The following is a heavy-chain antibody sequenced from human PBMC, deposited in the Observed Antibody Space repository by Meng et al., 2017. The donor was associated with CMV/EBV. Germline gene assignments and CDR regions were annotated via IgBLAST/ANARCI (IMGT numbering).Heavy chain of an antibody. D-gene: IGHD3-10*01. CDR2: IYSGGSST. CDR3: AKFSQGSGSYYRRNYYYGMDV. J-gene: IGHJ6*02. Sequence: LSLTCAASGFTFSSYEMNWVRQAPGKGLEWVSVIYSGGSSTYYADSVKGRFTISRDNSKNTLYLQMNSLRAEDTAVYYCAKFSQGSGSYYRRNYYYGMDVWGQGTTVTVSS. V-gene: IGHV3-23*03. CDR1: GFTFSSYE.